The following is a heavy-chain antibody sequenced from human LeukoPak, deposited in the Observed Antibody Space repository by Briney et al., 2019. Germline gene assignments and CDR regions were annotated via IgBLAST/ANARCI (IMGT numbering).Heavy chain of an antibody. V-gene: IGHV3-23*01. CDR1: GFTFSSYA. CDR3: ASAPRASVPPPFDY. J-gene: IGHJ4*02. Sequence: PGGSLRLSCAASGFTFSSYAMSWVRQAPGKGLEWVSAISGSGGSTYYADSVKGRFTISRDNSKRTLFLQMNSLRVEDTAVYYCASAPRASVPPPFDYWGQGTQVTVSS. CDR2: ISGSGGST. D-gene: IGHD3-10*01.